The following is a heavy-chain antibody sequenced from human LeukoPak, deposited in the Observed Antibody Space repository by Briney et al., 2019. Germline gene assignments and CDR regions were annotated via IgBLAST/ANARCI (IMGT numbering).Heavy chain of an antibody. J-gene: IGHJ4*02. Sequence: GGSLRLSCAASGFXFGTYAMSWVRQAPGKGLEWVSAISGSGDSTYYADSVKGRFTISRDDSKNTLYLQVNSLRAEDTAVYSCAKRREQLLGISYFDPWGQGTLVTV. CDR2: ISGSGDST. V-gene: IGHV3-23*01. CDR3: AKRREQLLGISYFDP. D-gene: IGHD6-19*01. CDR1: GFXFGTYA.